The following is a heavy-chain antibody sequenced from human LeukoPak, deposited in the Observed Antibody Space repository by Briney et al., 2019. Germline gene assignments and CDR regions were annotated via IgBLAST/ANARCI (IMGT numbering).Heavy chain of an antibody. J-gene: IGHJ4*02. CDR3: AKVKQQLALYYFDY. V-gene: IGHV3-23*01. Sequence: VRQAPGKGXXXXXXISGSGGSTYYADSVKGRFTISRDNSKNTLYLQMNSLRAEDTAVYYCAKVKQQLALYYFDYWGQGTLVTVSS. CDR2: ISGSGGST. D-gene: IGHD6-13*01.